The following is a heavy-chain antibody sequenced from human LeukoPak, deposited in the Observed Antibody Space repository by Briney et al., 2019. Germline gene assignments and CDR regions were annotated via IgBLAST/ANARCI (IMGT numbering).Heavy chain of an antibody. CDR2: ISSSGSTI. J-gene: IGHJ4*02. CDR1: GFTFSGYE. CDR3: ASFGPLKYSSGWY. V-gene: IGHV3-48*03. D-gene: IGHD6-19*01. Sequence: GGSLRLSCAASGFTFSGYEMNWVRQAPGKGLEWVSYISSSGSTIYYADSVKGRFTISRDNAKNSLYLQMNSLRAEDTAVYYCASFGPLKYSSGWYWGQGTLVTVSS.